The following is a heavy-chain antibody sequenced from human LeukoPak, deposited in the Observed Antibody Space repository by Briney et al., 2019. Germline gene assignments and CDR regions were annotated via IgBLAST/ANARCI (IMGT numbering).Heavy chain of an antibody. CDR3: AKDLAYSNYDLKYGMDV. D-gene: IGHD4-11*01. Sequence: GGSLRLPCAASGFTFSNYAMSWVRQAPGKRLEWVSGISGSGVNTYYADSVKGRFTNSRDNSKNTLYLQMNSLRAEDTAVYYCAKDLAYSNYDLKYGMDVWGQGTTVTVSS. CDR2: ISGSGVNT. CDR1: GFTFSNYA. V-gene: IGHV3-23*01. J-gene: IGHJ6*02.